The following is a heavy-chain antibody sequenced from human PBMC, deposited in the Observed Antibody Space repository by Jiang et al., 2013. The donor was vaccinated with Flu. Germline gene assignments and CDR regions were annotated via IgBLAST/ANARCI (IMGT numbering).Heavy chain of an antibody. V-gene: IGHV5-10-1*01. CDR2: IDPSDSYT. CDR3: ARRHYYDSSGYNPYYFDY. Sequence: GAEVKKPGESLRISCKGSGYSFTSYWISWVRQMPGKGLEWMGRIDPSDSYTNYSPSFQGHVTISADKSISTAYLQWSSLKASDTAMYYCARRHYYDSSGYNPYYFDYWGQGTLVTVSS. J-gene: IGHJ4*02. D-gene: IGHD3-22*01. CDR1: GYSFTSYW.